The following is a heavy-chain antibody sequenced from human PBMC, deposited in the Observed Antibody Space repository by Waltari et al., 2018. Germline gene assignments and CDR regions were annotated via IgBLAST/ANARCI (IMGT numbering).Heavy chain of an antibody. CDR2: ISYDGSNK. D-gene: IGHD4-17*01. Sequence: QVQLVESGGGVVQPGRSLRLACAASGFTFSSYAMHWVRQAPGKGLEWVAVISYDGSNKYYADSVKGRFTIARDNYKNTLYLQMNSLRAEDTAVYYCARDGLDYYYMDVWGKGTTVTISS. V-gene: IGHV3-30-3*01. J-gene: IGHJ6*03. CDR1: GFTFSSYA. CDR3: ARDGLDYYYMDV.